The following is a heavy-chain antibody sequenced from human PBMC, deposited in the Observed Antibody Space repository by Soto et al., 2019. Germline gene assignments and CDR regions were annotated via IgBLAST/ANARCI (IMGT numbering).Heavy chain of an antibody. CDR2: IWYDGSNK. V-gene: IGHV3-33*08. Sequence: GGSLRLSCAASGCTFSSYGMHWVRQAPGKGLEWVAVIWYDGSNKYYADSVKGRFTISRDNSKNTLYLQMNSLRAEDTAVYYCARGDYGDLSFDYWGQGTLVTVSS. J-gene: IGHJ4*02. CDR1: GCTFSSYG. D-gene: IGHD4-17*01. CDR3: ARGDYGDLSFDY.